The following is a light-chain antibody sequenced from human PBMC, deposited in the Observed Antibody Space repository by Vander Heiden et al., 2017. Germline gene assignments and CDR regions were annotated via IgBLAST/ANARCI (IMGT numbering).Light chain of an antibody. Sequence: QSALTQPASVSGSPAQSITISCTATSRDVGIYNSVSWYQQHPGKAPKLMIYDDTSRPSGVSNRFYGSKSGNTASLSISGLQAEDEADYYCMSFIGGNSYVFGPGTKVTVL. J-gene: IGLJ1*01. CDR1: SRDVGIYNS. CDR2: DDT. CDR3: MSFIGGNSYV. V-gene: IGLV2-14*03.